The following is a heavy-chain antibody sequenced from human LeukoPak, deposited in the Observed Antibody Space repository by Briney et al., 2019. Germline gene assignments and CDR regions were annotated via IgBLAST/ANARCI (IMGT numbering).Heavy chain of an antibody. D-gene: IGHD6-19*01. Sequence: PGGSLRLSWAASGFTFSSYSMNWVRQAPGKGLEWVSSISSSSSYIYYADSVKGRFPISRDNAKNSLYLQMNSLRAEETAVYYCARDKHSSGLIDYWGQGTLVTVSS. J-gene: IGHJ4*02. CDR1: GFTFSSYS. V-gene: IGHV3-21*01. CDR2: ISSSSSYI. CDR3: ARDKHSSGLIDY.